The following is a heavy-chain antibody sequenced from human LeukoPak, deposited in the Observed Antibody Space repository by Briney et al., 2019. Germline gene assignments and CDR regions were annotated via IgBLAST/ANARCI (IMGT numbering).Heavy chain of an antibody. CDR2: IDHSESI. D-gene: IGHD2-2*01. CDR1: GGSFSGYQ. J-gene: IGHJ5*02. CDR3: ALQPARRLSWFDP. V-gene: IGHV4-34*01. Sequence: SETLSLTCAVYGGSFSGYQWSWIRQSPGKGLEWIGEIDHSESINYNPSLMNRVTISIDTSKNQFSLKLSSVTAADTAVYYCALQPARRLSWFDPWGQGTLVTVSS.